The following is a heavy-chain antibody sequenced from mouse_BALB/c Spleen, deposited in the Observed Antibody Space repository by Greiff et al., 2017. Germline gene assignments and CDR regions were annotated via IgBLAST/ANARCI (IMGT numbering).Heavy chain of an antibody. Sequence: EVQVVESGGGLVQPGGSMKLSCVASGFTFSNYWMNWVRQSPEKGLEWVAEIRLKSNNYATHYAESVKGRFTISRDDSKSSVYLQMNNLRAEDTGIYYCTRQGLRPYFDYWGQGTTLTVSS. J-gene: IGHJ2*01. CDR2: IRLKSNNYAT. CDR3: TRQGLRPYFDY. V-gene: IGHV6-6*02. CDR1: GFTFSNYW. D-gene: IGHD1-2*01.